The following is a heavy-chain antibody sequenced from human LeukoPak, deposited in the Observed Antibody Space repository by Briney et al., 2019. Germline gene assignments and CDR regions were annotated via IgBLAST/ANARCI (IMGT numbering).Heavy chain of an antibody. J-gene: IGHJ4*02. CDR3: ARDRGGFTYGEYYFDY. Sequence: SETLSLTCTVSGGSISSYYWSWIRQPPGKGLEWIGYSYYSGSTNYNPSLKSRVSISADTSKNQFSLKLSSVTAADTAVYYCARDRGGFTYGEYYFDYWGQGSLVTVSS. CDR2: SYYSGST. CDR1: GGSISSYY. V-gene: IGHV4-59*01. D-gene: IGHD2-15*01.